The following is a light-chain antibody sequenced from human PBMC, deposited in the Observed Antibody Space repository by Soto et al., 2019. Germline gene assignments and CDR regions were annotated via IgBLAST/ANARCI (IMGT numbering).Light chain of an antibody. CDR3: QQSYSTPFT. V-gene: IGKV1-39*01. J-gene: IGKJ3*01. CDR2: AAS. Sequence: DVQMTQSPSSLSTSVGDRVTITCRASQRINNYLNWYQQKPGKAPKLLIYAASSLQSGVPSRFSGSGSGTDFTLTISSLQPEDFATYYCQQSYSTPFTFCPGTKVDIK. CDR1: QRINNY.